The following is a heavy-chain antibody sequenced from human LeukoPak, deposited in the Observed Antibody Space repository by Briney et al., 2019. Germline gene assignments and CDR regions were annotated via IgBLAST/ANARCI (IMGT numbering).Heavy chain of an antibody. CDR2: IHHSGST. Sequence: SETLSLTCAVYGVSFSAYHSSWIRQPPGKGLEWIGEIHHSGSTNYNPSLKSRLTISVDTSKNQFSLKLTSVTAADTAVYYCARGLRQYVPAAGFWGQGTLVTVSS. V-gene: IGHV4-34*01. CDR1: GVSFSAYH. J-gene: IGHJ4*02. D-gene: IGHD6-13*01. CDR3: ARGLRQYVPAAGF.